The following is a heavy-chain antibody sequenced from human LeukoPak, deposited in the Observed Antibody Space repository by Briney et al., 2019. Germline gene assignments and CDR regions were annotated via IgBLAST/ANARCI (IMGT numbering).Heavy chain of an antibody. CDR2: IRYDGSNK. CDR3: AKDRGIAAAGSFDY. Sequence: PGGSLRLSCAASGFTFSSYGMHWVRQAPGKGLEWVAFIRYDGSNKYYADSVKGRFTISRDNSKNTLYLQMNSLRAEDTAVYYCAKDRGIAAAGSFDYWGQGTLVPFPQ. CDR1: GFTFSSYG. V-gene: IGHV3-30*02. D-gene: IGHD6-13*01. J-gene: IGHJ4*02.